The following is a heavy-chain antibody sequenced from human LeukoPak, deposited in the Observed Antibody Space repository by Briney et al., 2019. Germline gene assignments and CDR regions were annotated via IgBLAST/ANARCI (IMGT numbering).Heavy chain of an antibody. CDR3: ARDGDGYKSIPFDY. CDR1: GSTFSNYW. J-gene: IGHJ4*02. V-gene: IGHV3-7*01. Sequence: GGSLRLSCAASGSTFSNYWMSWVRQPPGKGLEWVANIKQDGSEKYYVDSVKGRFTISRDNAKNSLYLQMNNLSIEDTAVYYCARDGDGYKSIPFDYWGQGALVTVSS. CDR2: IKQDGSEK. D-gene: IGHD5-24*01.